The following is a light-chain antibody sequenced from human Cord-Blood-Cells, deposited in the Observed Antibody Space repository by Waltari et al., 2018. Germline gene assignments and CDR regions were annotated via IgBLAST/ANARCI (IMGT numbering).Light chain of an antibody. Sequence: IVMTPSPDSLAVSLGERATINCKSSQSVLYSSNNKNYLAWYQQKPGQPPKLLIYWATTRESGVPDRFSGSGSGTDFTLTISSLQAEDVAVYYCQQYYSTLMYTFGQGTKLEIK. V-gene: IGKV4-1*01. CDR2: WAT. J-gene: IGKJ2*01. CDR3: QQYYSTLMYT. CDR1: QSVLYSSNNKNY.